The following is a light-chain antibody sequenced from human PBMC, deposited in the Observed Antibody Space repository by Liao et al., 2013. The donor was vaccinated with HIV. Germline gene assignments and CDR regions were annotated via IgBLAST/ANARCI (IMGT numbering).Light chain of an antibody. J-gene: IGLJ2*01. CDR1: VLAKKY. V-gene: IGLV3-27*01. CDR3: YSVADNIGV. CDR2: KDS. Sequence: SYELTQPSSVSVSPGQTARITCSGDVLAKKYARWFQQKPGQAPVLLIYKDSERPSGIPERFSGASSGTTVTLTISGALVEDEADYYCYSVADNIGVFGGGTKLTVL.